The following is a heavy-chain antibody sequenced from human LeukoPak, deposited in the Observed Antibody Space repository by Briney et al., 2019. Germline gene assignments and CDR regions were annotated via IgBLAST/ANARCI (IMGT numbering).Heavy chain of an antibody. CDR3: ARDRVSSGWDP. CDR1: GGSISSSSYY. D-gene: IGHD6-19*01. Sequence: PSETLSLTCTVSGGSISSSSYYWGWIRQPPGKGLEWIGYIYYSGSTNYNPSLKSRVTISVDTSKNQFSLKLSSVTAADTAVYYCARDRVSSGWDPWGQGTLVTVSS. CDR2: IYYSGST. J-gene: IGHJ5*02. V-gene: IGHV4-61*01.